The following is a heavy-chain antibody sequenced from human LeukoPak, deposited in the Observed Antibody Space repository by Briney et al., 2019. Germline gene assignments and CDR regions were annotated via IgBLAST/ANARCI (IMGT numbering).Heavy chain of an antibody. J-gene: IGHJ4*02. Sequence: GGSLRLSCAASGFSVSSNYITWVRQPPRKGLGWVSVIYSDGSTKYADSVKARFTISRDNSKNTVYLQMNRLRVEDTALYYCARATLDNWGQGTLVTVSS. V-gene: IGHV3-53*01. CDR1: GFSVSSNY. CDR3: ARATLDN. CDR2: IYSDGST.